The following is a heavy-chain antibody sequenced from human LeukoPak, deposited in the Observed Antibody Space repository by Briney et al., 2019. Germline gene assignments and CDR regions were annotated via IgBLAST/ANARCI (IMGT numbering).Heavy chain of an antibody. D-gene: IGHD3-22*01. J-gene: IGHJ6*03. CDR1: GGSISSHY. V-gene: IGHV4-59*11. Sequence: PSETLSLTCTVSGGSISSHYWSWIRQPPWKGLEWIGYIYSSGSANYNPSLKSRLTISVDTSKNQFSLKLSSVTAADTAVYYCARMYYYDTLYMDVWGKGTTVTVSS. CDR3: ARMYYYDTLYMDV. CDR2: IYSSGSA.